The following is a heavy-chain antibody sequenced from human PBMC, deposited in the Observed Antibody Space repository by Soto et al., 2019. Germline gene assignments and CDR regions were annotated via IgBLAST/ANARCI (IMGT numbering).Heavy chain of an antibody. CDR3: ARLGFNYDFLSGYYNVHHYYGNDX. D-gene: IGHD3-3*01. Sequence: GESLRISCMGSGYKVCTGHNFTSYWIAWVRQMPGEGLEWMGIIYPGDSDTRYSPSFQGQVTISADKSINSVYLQWSSLKASDTAKYYCARLGFNYDFLSGYYNVHHYYGNDXWGQGTRVTVSS. CDR1: GYKVCTGHNFTSYW. CDR2: IYPGDSDT. V-gene: IGHV5-51*01. J-gene: IGHJ6*02.